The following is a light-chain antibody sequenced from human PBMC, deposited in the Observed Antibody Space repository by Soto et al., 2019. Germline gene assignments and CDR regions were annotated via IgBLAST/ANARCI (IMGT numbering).Light chain of an antibody. CDR2: KAS. J-gene: IGKJ2*01. CDR1: QNINSW. V-gene: IGKV1-5*03. Sequence: DIQMTQSPSTLSASVGDRVTITCRASQNINSWLAWYQQKAGKAPKLLIYKASSLESGVQSRFRGSGYGTEFTLTTSSLQPDAFATYYCQQYNTHSGYPFGQGTKLEI. CDR3: QQYNTHSGYP.